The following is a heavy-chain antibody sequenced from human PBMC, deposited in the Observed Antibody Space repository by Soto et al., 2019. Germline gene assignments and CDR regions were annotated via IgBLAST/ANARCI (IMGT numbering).Heavy chain of an antibody. CDR1: RFAVSDNY. D-gene: IGHD3-3*01. CDR3: ATRTMTLPP. J-gene: IGHJ5*02. Sequence: EVHLVESGGGLVQPGGSLRLSCAASRFAVSDNYMSWVRQAPGKGLEFVSLIYSGGTTSYADSVKGRSTISRDNSKNTPYLQRNYLRAEDTAVFYFATRTMTLPPWGQATLVSVSS. V-gene: IGHV3-66*01. CDR2: IYSGGTT.